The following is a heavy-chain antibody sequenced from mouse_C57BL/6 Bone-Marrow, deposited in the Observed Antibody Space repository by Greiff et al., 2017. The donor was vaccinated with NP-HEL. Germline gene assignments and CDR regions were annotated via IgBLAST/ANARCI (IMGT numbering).Heavy chain of an antibody. CDR1: GYTFTDYN. D-gene: IGHD1-1*01. CDR3: ARGGTVVADWYFDV. CDR2: INPNNGGT. J-gene: IGHJ1*03. Sequence: VQLQQSGPELVKPGASVKMSCKASGYTFTDYNMHWVKQSHGKSLEWIGYINPNNGGTSYNQKFKGKATLTVNKSSSTAYMGLRSLTSEDAAVYYCARGGTVVADWYFDVWGTGTTVTVSS. V-gene: IGHV1-22*01.